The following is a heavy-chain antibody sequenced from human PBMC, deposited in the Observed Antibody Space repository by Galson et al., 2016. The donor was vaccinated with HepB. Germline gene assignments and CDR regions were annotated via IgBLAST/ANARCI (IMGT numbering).Heavy chain of an antibody. CDR1: GYSFTSYW. D-gene: IGHD2-2*02. Sequence: QSGAEVKKAGESLKISCQGSGYSFTSYWIAWVRQMPGEGLECMGIIYPGDSDTRYSPSFQGQVTISADKSISTAYLQWSSLKASDPAMYFCARIDCSTTNRYNFDFWGQGTLLTVSS. CDR2: IYPGDSDT. CDR3: ARIDCSTTNRYNFDF. J-gene: IGHJ4*02. V-gene: IGHV5-51*01.